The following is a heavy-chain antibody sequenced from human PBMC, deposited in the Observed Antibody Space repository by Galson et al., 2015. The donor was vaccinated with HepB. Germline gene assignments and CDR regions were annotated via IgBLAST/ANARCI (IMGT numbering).Heavy chain of an antibody. J-gene: IGHJ6*02. D-gene: IGHD6-13*01. CDR3: ARSTAHLAAAGTAGNYYGMDV. V-gene: IGHV1-46*04. CDR2: INPSGSST. Sequence: SVKVSCKASGYTFTSYYMHWVRQAPGQGLEWMGIINPSGSSTSYAQKLQGRVTMTRDTSTSTVYMELSSLRSEDTAVYYCARSTAHLAAAGTAGNYYGMDVWGQGTTVTVSS. CDR1: GYTFTSYY.